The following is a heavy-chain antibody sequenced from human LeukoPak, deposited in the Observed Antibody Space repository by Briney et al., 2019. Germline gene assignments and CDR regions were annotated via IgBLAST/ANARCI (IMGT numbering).Heavy chain of an antibody. CDR3: ARGTWGYSRFDY. D-gene: IGHD2-21*01. V-gene: IGHV4-59*01. CDR1: GGSISSYY. J-gene: IGHJ4*02. Sequence: SETLSLTCTVSGGSISSYYWSWIRQPPGKGLEWIGYIYYSGSTNYNPSLKSRVTISVDTSKNQFSLKLSSVTAADTAVYYCARGTWGYSRFDYWGQGTLVTVSS. CDR2: IYYSGST.